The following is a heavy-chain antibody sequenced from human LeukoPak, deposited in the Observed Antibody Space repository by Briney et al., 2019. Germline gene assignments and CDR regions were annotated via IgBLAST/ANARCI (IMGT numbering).Heavy chain of an antibody. CDR2: ISAYNGNT. Sequence: ASVKVSCKASGSTFTDFGVSWVRQAPGQGLEWMGWISAYNGNTNYVQKFPGRVSIATDISTSTAYMELRSLRYDDTAVCYCVRDLGVDTSMIFFDYWGQGTRVTVSS. J-gene: IGHJ4*02. V-gene: IGHV1-18*01. CDR3: VRDLGVDTSMIFFDY. CDR1: GSTFTDFG. D-gene: IGHD5-18*01.